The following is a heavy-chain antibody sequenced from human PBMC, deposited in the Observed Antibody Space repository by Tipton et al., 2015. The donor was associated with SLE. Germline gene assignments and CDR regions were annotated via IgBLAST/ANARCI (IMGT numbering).Heavy chain of an antibody. J-gene: IGHJ4*02. CDR1: GYSVSSGYY. D-gene: IGHD6-13*01. CDR3: ARPRGSSSRGYFDY. V-gene: IGHV4-38-2*01. Sequence: TLSLTCAVSGYSVSSGYYWGWIRQPPGKGLEWIGSIYYSGSTYYNPSLKSRVTISVDTSKNQFSLKLSSVTAADTAVYYCARPRGSSSRGYFDYWGQGTLVTVSS. CDR2: IYYSGST.